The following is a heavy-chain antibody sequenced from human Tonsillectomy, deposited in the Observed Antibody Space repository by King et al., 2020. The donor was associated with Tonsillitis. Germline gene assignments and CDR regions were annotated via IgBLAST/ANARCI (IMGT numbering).Heavy chain of an antibody. CDR2: ISTYNGNT. D-gene: IGHD3-22*01. J-gene: IGHJ1*01. V-gene: IGHV1-18*04. Sequence: QLVQSGAEVKKPGASVKVYCKASGYTFTSYGISWVRQAPGQGPEWMGWISTYNGNTNYAQKLHGRVTMTRDTSTSTAYMELRSLRSDDTAVYYCARDQGDYARHTGFQHWGQGTLVTVSS. CDR1: GYTFTSYG. CDR3: ARDQGDYARHTGFQH.